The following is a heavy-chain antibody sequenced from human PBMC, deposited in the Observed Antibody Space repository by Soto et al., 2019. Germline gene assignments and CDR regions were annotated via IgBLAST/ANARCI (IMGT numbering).Heavy chain of an antibody. J-gene: IGHJ6*02. D-gene: IGHD5-12*01. CDR1: GYTFTRSG. CDR3: AREGVAPSYYYGMYV. V-gene: IGHV1-18*01. Sequence: QVQLVQSGAEVKKPGASVKVSCKASGYTFTRSGISWVRQAPGQGLEWMGWISTYNGDTNYAQTFQDRVTMTTDTSTSTAYMELRSLRSDDTAVYYCAREGVAPSYYYGMYVWGQGNPVSVYS. CDR2: ISTYNGDT.